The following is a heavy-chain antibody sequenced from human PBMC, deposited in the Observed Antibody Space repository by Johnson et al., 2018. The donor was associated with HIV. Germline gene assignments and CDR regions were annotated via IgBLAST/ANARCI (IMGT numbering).Heavy chain of an antibody. V-gene: IGHV3-23*04. D-gene: IGHD3-22*01. Sequence: VQLVESGGGLVKPGRSLRLSCAASGFTFSHAWMTWVRQAPGKGLQWVSAISYSGSSTYYADSVKGRFTISRDNSRSTVYLHMINLRADDTALYYCAREISRYYYDYAAFDLWGQGTTVTVSS. J-gene: IGHJ3*01. CDR3: AREISRYYYDYAAFDL. CDR1: GFTFSHAW. CDR2: ISYSGSST.